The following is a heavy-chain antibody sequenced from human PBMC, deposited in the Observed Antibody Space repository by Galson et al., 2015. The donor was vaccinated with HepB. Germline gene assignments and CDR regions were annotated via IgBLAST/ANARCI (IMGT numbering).Heavy chain of an antibody. Sequence: SLRLSCAASGFTFSDYYMSWIRQAPGKGLEWVSYISSSSSYTNYADSVKGRFTISRDNAKNSLYLQMNSLRAEDTAVYYCARDLISSAFDIWGQGTMVTVSS. CDR1: GFTFSDYY. D-gene: IGHD2-15*01. V-gene: IGHV3-11*06. CDR2: ISSSSSYT. J-gene: IGHJ3*02. CDR3: ARDLISSAFDI.